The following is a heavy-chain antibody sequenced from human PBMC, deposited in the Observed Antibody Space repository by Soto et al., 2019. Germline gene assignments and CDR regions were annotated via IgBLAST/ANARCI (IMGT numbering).Heavy chain of an antibody. V-gene: IGHV5-51*01. D-gene: IGHD6-6*01. CDR3: ARPSSDVFLKVDYFDH. J-gene: IGHJ4*02. CDR1: GYTFTSYW. CDR2: IYPGDSDT. Sequence: GESLKISCKGSGYTFTSYWIAWVRQMPGKGLEWMGIIYPGDSDTRYGPSFQGQVTISADKSSSTAYLQWSSLKASDTAMYYCARPSSDVFLKVDYFDHWGQGTLVTVSS.